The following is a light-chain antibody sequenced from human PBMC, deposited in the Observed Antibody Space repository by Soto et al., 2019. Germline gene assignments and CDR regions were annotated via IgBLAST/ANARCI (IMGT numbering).Light chain of an antibody. Sequence: QSVLTQPASVSGSPGQSITISCTGTSSDVGGYNYVSWYQQHPGKAPKLMIYEVSNRPSGVSNRFSGSKSGNTASLTISGLQAEDEADYYCSSYTSSSTLPYVFGTGTEATVL. CDR3: SSYTSSSTLPYV. V-gene: IGLV2-14*01. CDR1: SSDVGGYNY. CDR2: EVS. J-gene: IGLJ1*01.